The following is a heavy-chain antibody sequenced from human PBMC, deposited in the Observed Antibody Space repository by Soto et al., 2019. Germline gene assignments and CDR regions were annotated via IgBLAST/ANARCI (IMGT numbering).Heavy chain of an antibody. V-gene: IGHV5-51*01. CDR3: ASSETSGYDAFHI. Sequence: PGESLKISCKASGFRFTIYWIGWVRQIPGKGLEWMGIIYPGDSGTKYSPSFQGQVTISADKSITTAYLHWSSLKASDTAMYYCASSETSGYDAFHIWGQGTMVTVSS. CDR1: GFRFTIYW. D-gene: IGHD3-22*01. J-gene: IGHJ3*02. CDR2: IYPGDSGT.